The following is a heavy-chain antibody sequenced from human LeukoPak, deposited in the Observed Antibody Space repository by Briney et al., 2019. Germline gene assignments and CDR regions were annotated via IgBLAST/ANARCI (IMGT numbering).Heavy chain of an antibody. Sequence: MXXVRQAPGQGLEWMGIINPSDDSTSYAQKFQGRVTMTRDRSTSTGYLELSSLRDEGRAVYYCAXXGXIWGQGXVXTVSS. J-gene: IGHJ3*02. CDR2: INPSDDST. CDR3: AXXGXI. V-gene: IGHV1-46*01.